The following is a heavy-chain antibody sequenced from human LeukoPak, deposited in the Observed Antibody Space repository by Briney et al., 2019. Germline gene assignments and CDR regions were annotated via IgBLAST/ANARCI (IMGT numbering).Heavy chain of an antibody. J-gene: IGHJ5*02. CDR2: IYNSERN. CDR3: AIWFWGQWFDP. CDR1: GASIRNYH. Sequence: PSETLSLTCSVSGASIRNYHWTWLRQPPGKGLEWVGYIYNSERNNYSPSLKSRVTISVDPSKNQLYLNLTSVTAADSAVYFCAIWFWGQWFDPWGQGTLVTVSS. D-gene: IGHD3-10*01. V-gene: IGHV4-59*01.